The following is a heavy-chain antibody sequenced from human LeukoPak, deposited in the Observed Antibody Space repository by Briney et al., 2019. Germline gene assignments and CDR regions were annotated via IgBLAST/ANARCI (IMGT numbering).Heavy chain of an antibody. CDR2: INPNSGGT. V-gene: IGHV1-2*02. D-gene: IGHD6-13*01. Sequence: GASVKVSCKASGYTFTGYYMHWVRQAPGQGLEWMGWINPNSGGTNYAQKFQGRVTMTRDTSISTAYMELSRLRSDDTAVYYCARGGGNSWSYYYYYMDVWGKGTTVTVSS. J-gene: IGHJ6*03. CDR3: ARGGGNSWSYYYYYMDV. CDR1: GYTFTGYY.